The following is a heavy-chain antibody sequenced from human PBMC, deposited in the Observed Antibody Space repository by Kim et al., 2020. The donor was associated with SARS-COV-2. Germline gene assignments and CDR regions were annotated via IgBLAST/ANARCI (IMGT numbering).Heavy chain of an antibody. CDR1: GVTFSSYG. D-gene: IGHD6-13*01. J-gene: IGHJ4*02. CDR3: ARETGSSSWTPGAY. V-gene: IGHV3-33*01. Sequence: GGSLRLSCAASGVTFSSYGMHWGRLGPGKGLEWVAVIWYDGSYKFSAYSVKGRFTISRDNSNNTSYLQMTRLRAEDTAVYYCARETGSSSWTPGAYWGQGTLVTVSS. CDR2: IWYDGSYK.